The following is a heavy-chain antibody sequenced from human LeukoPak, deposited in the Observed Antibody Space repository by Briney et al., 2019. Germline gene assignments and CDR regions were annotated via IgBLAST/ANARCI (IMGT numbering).Heavy chain of an antibody. CDR2: ITASGPTT. D-gene: IGHD4-17*01. J-gene: IGHJ4*02. Sequence: PGGSVTLFCAASGFTLTTYAMTWVRQAPGKGLEWVSGITASGPTTYYADSVKGRFTFSRDNSKNTLYLQMNSLRAEDTAVYYCAKDADDYVSYFDYWGQGTLVPVTS. CDR1: GFTLTTYA. V-gene: IGHV3-23*01. CDR3: AKDADDYVSYFDY.